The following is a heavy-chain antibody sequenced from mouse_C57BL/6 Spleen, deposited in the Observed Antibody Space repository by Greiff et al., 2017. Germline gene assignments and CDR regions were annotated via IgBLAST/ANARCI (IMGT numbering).Heavy chain of an antibody. V-gene: IGHV10-1*01. CDR3: VRQLREAMDY. D-gene: IGHD1-1*01. Sequence: VKDRFTISRDDSESMLYLQMNNLKTEDTAMYYCVRQLREAMDYWGQGTSVTVSS. J-gene: IGHJ4*01.